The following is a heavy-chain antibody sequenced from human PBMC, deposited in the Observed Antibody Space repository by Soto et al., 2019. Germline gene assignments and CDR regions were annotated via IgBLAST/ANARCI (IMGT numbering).Heavy chain of an antibody. Sequence: GGSLRLSCTASGFTFGEYAMSWFRQAPGKGLEWVGFLRSKAYGGTTEYAASVKGRFAISGDDSRSIAYLQMNSLNTEDTAVYYCTRVRFPGDYYYYIDVWGKGTTVTVSS. V-gene: IGHV3-49*03. J-gene: IGHJ6*03. D-gene: IGHD7-27*01. CDR1: GFTFGEYA. CDR2: LRSKAYGGTT. CDR3: TRVRFPGDYYYYIDV.